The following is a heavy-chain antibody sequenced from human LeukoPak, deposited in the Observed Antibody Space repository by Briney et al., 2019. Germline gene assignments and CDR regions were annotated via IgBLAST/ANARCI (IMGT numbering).Heavy chain of an antibody. V-gene: IGHV4-34*01. Sequence: KPSETLSLTCAVYGGSFSGYYWSWIRQPPGKGLEWIGEINHSGSTNYNPSLKSRVTISVDTSKNQFSLKLSSVTAADTAVHYCARKYYYGSGSDYWGQGTLVTVSS. D-gene: IGHD3-10*01. CDR2: INHSGST. J-gene: IGHJ4*02. CDR3: ARKYYYGSGSDY. CDR1: GGSFSGYY.